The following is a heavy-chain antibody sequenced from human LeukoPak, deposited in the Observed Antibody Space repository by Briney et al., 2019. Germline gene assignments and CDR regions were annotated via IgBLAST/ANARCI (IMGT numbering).Heavy chain of an antibody. D-gene: IGHD3-3*01. Sequence: PGGSLRLSCAASGFTFSSYAMSWVRQAPGKGLEWVSAISGSGGSTYYADSVKGRFTISRDNSKNTLYLQMNSLRAEDTAVYYCAKAYYDFWIVYYPLFDYWGQGTLVTVSS. CDR1: GFTFSSYA. CDR2: ISGSGGST. J-gene: IGHJ4*02. CDR3: AKAYYDFWIVYYPLFDY. V-gene: IGHV3-23*01.